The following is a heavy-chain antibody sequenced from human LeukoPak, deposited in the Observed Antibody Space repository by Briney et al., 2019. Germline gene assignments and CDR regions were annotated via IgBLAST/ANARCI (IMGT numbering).Heavy chain of an antibody. Sequence: SETLSLTCTVSGGSISGYYWSWVRQPAGKGLERIGRIYSGGTTTYNPSLKSRLTMSIDTSKNQLSLKLSSVTAADTALYYCARGRCVNGVCYTFEYWGQGTLSPSPQ. CDR3: ARGRCVNGVCYTFEY. CDR1: GGSISGYY. V-gene: IGHV4-4*07. D-gene: IGHD2-8*01. CDR2: IYSGGTT. J-gene: IGHJ4*02.